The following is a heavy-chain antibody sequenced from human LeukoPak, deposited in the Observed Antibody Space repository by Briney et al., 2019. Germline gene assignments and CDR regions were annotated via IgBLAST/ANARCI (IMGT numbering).Heavy chain of an antibody. Sequence: GGSLRLSCAASGFTFDDYAMHWVRQAPGKGLEWVSGIRWNSDSIGYADSVKGRFTISRDNAKNSLYLQMNSLRAEDTAVYYWARISYCSSTSCYRERYYYMDVWGKGTTVTVSS. J-gene: IGHJ6*03. CDR1: GFTFDDYA. D-gene: IGHD2-2*01. CDR2: IRWNSDSI. V-gene: IGHV3-9*01. CDR3: ARISYCSSTSCYRERYYYMDV.